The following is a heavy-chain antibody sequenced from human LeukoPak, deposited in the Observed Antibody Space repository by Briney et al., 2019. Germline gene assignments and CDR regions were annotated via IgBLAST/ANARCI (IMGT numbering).Heavy chain of an antibody. J-gene: IGHJ4*02. CDR2: ISGSGGST. CDR1: GFTFSSYA. Sequence: GGSLRLFCAASGFTFSSYAMSWVRQAPGKGLEWVSAISGSGGSTYYADSVKGRFTISRDNSKNTLYLQMNSLRAEDTAVYYCATLVGALKPGDYWGQGTLVTVSS. V-gene: IGHV3-23*01. CDR3: ATLVGALKPGDY. D-gene: IGHD1-26*01.